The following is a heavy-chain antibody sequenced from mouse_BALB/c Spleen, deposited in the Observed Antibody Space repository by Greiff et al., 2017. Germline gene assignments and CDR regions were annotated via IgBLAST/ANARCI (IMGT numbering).Heavy chain of an antibody. CDR2: ISNGGGST. V-gene: IGHV5-12-2*01. D-gene: IGHD1-1*01. Sequence: EVNVVESGGGLVQPGGSLKLSCAASGFTFSSYTMSWVRQTPEKRLEWVAYISNGGGSTYYPDTVKGRFTISRDNAKNTLYLQMSSLKSEDTAMYYCATQYYGSSYGYAMDYWGQGTSVTVSS. J-gene: IGHJ4*01. CDR1: GFTFSSYT. CDR3: ATQYYGSSYGYAMDY.